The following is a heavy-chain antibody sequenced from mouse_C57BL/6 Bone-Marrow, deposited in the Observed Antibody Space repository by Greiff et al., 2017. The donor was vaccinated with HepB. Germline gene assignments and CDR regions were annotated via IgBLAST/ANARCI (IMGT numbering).Heavy chain of an antibody. CDR3: AMGGNLDYYAMDY. Sequence: QVQLKQPGAELVKPGASVKLSCKASGYTFTSYWMHWVKQRPGQGLEWIGMIHPNSGSTNYNEKFKSKATLTVDKSSSTAYMQLSSLTSEDSAVYYCAMGGNLDYYAMDYWGQGTSVTVSS. CDR2: IHPNSGST. J-gene: IGHJ4*01. CDR1: GYTFTSYW. V-gene: IGHV1-64*01. D-gene: IGHD2-1*01.